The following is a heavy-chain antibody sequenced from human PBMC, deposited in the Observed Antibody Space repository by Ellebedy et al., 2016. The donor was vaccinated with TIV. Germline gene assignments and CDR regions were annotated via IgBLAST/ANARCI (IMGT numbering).Heavy chain of an antibody. CDR3: ARDRIPPGIAAAGGAFDI. V-gene: IGHV3-74*01. CDR2: ISSDGSTT. Sequence: GESLKISCAASGFTFSSHWMHWVRQAPGKGLVWVSRISSDGSTTAYADSVKGRFNTSRDNSKNTLFLQMNSLRAEDTAVYYCARDRIPPGIAAAGGAFDIWGQGTMVTVSS. D-gene: IGHD6-13*01. CDR1: GFTFSSHW. J-gene: IGHJ3*02.